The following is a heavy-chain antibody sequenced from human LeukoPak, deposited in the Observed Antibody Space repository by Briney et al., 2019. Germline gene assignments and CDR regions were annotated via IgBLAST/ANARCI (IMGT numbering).Heavy chain of an antibody. J-gene: IGHJ6*02. CDR2: INHSGST. Sequence: PSETLSLTCTVSGDSISNYYWTWIRQPPGKGLEWIGEINHSGSTNYNPSLKSRVTISVDTSKNQFSLKLSSVTAADTAVYYCATYSSSWSRYYYYGMDVWGQGTTVTVSS. V-gene: IGHV4-34*01. D-gene: IGHD6-13*01. CDR3: ATYSSSWSRYYYYGMDV. CDR1: GDSISNYY.